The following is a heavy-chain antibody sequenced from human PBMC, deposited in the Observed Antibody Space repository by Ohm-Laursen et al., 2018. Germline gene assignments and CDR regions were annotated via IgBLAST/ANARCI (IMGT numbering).Heavy chain of an antibody. V-gene: IGHV3-48*01. D-gene: IGHD1-14*01. CDR3: ARDPTGNHFDY. CDR1: GFTFGSYA. J-gene: IGHJ4*02. Sequence: SLRLSCAASGFTFGSYAMSWVRQAPGKGLEWVSYISSSSSTIYYADSVKGRFTISRDNAKNSLYLQMNSLRAEDTAVYYCARDPTGNHFDYWGQGTLVTVSS. CDR2: ISSSSSTI.